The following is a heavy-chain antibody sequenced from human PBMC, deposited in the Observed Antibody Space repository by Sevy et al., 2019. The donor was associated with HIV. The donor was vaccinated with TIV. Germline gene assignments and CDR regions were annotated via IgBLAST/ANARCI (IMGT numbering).Heavy chain of an antibody. CDR1: GYTLTKLP. Sequence: ASLKVSCMVSGYTLTKLPMHWVRQAPGKGLEWMGGFDPEDGETIYAQKFQGRVTMTEATSTDTAYMELSSLRSEDTAVYYCATLDFWSDYPHYGRDVWGQGTTVTVSS. D-gene: IGHD3-3*01. V-gene: IGHV1-24*01. CDR2: FDPEDGET. CDR3: ATLDFWSDYPHYGRDV. J-gene: IGHJ6*02.